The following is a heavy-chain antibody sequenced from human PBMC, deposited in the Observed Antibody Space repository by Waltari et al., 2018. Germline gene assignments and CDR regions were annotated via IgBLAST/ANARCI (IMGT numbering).Heavy chain of an antibody. CDR2: IYHSGST. J-gene: IGHJ2*01. CDR1: GGSITSSNW. CDR3: ARGEVGATGYWYFDL. D-gene: IGHD1-26*01. Sequence: QVQLQESGPGLVKPSGTLSLTCAVSGGSITSSNWWSWVRQTPGKGLEWIGEIYHSGSTNYNPSLKSRVTISVDKSKNQFSLKLSSVTAADTAVYYCARGEVGATGYWYFDLWGRGTLVTVSS. V-gene: IGHV4-4*02.